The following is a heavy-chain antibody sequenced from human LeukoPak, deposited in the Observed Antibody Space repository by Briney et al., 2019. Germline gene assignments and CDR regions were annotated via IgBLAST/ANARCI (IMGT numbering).Heavy chain of an antibody. V-gene: IGHV4-34*01. CDR2: INHGGGT. D-gene: IGHD4-17*01. CDR3: ARGEDGTGDYRPTYFDS. J-gene: IGHJ4*02. Sequence: PSETLSLTCAVYGGSFSDYFWNWIRQTPGEGLEWIGEINHGGGTNYNPSLKSRATISVDTSKKQFSPNLTSVTAADTAVYYCARGEDGTGDYRPTYFDSWGQGTLVTVSS. CDR1: GGSFSDYF.